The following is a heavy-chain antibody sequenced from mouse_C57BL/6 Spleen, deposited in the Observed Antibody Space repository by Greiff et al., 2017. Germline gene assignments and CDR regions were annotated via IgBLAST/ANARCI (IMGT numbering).Heavy chain of an antibody. CDR1: GYTFTDYN. Sequence: VQLKQSGPELVKPGASVKMSCKASGYTFTDYNMHWVKQSHGKSLEWIGYINPNNGGTSYNQKFKGKATLTVNKSSSTAYMELRSLTSEDSAVYYCLYYDYEYYAMDYWGQGTSVTVSS. CDR3: LYYDYEYYAMDY. D-gene: IGHD2-4*01. J-gene: IGHJ4*01. V-gene: IGHV1-22*01. CDR2: INPNNGGT.